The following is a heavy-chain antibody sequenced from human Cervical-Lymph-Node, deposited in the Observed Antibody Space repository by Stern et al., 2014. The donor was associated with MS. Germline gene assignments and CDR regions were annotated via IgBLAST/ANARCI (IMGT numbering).Heavy chain of an antibody. CDR1: GYNLTTFA. D-gene: IGHD6-6*01. Sequence: QVQLVQSGSELKKPGASVKVSCKASGYNLTTFAINWVRQAPGQGLEWMGWLNTKTGNPTFVTGFTGRFVFSLDASINTAYLQIISLKAEDSAVYYCATWGAGSSPPLFYWGQGTLVTVSS. CDR2: LNTKTGNP. J-gene: IGHJ4*02. V-gene: IGHV7-4-1*02. CDR3: ATWGAGSSPPLFY.